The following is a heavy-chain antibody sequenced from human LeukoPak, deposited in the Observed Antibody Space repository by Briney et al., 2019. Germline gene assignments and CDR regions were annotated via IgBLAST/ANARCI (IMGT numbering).Heavy chain of an antibody. CDR1: GGSISSGDYY. D-gene: IGHD2-2*02. Sequence: KPSETLSLTCTVSGGSISSGDYYWSWIRQPPGKGLEWIGYIYYSESTYYNPSLKSRVTTSVDTSKNQFSLKLSSVTAADTAVYYCARGTRYCSSTSCYNAFDIWGQGTMVTVSS. J-gene: IGHJ3*02. V-gene: IGHV4-30-4*01. CDR3: ARGTRYCSSTSCYNAFDI. CDR2: IYYSEST.